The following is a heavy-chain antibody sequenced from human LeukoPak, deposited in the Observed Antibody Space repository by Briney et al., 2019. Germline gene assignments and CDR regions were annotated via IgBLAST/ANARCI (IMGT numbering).Heavy chain of an antibody. J-gene: IGHJ4*02. Sequence: SETLSLTCAVYGGSFSGYYWSWIRQPPGKGLEWIGEINHSGSTNYNPSLKSRVTISVETSKNQFSLKLSSVTAADTAVYYCARRRITMVRYYFDYWGQGTLVTVSS. V-gene: IGHV4-34*01. CDR1: GGSFSGYY. CDR2: INHSGST. D-gene: IGHD3-10*01. CDR3: ARRRITMVRYYFDY.